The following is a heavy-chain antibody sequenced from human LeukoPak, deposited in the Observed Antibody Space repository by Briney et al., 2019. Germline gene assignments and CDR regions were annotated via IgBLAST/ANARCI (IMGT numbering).Heavy chain of an antibody. CDR3: ARGGYSSSSNYYYYMDV. CDR2: IYTSGST. D-gene: IGHD6-6*01. CDR1: GGSISTYY. J-gene: IGHJ6*03. V-gene: IGHV4-4*07. Sequence: KPSETLSLTCTVSGGSISTYYWSRIRQPAGKGLEWIGRIYTSGSTNYNPSLKSRVTMSLDTSKNQFSLKLSSVTAADTAVYYCARGGYSSSSNYYYYMDVWGKGTTVTVSS.